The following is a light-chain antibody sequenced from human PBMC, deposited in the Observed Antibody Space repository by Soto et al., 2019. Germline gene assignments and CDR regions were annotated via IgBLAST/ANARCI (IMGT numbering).Light chain of an antibody. V-gene: IGKV1-5*03. CDR3: QHYNIYSEA. Sequence: DIQMTQSPSTLSGSVGDRVTITCRASQTISSWLAWYQQKPGKAPKLLIYKASTLKSGVPSRFSGSGSGTEFTLTISSLQPDDFATDYCQHYNIYSEAFGHGSKVDI. J-gene: IGKJ1*01. CDR1: QTISSW. CDR2: KAS.